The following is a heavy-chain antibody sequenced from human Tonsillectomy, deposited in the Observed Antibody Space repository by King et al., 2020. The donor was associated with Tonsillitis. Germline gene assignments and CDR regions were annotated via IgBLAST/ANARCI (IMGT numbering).Heavy chain of an antibody. CDR2: MNPKTGDT. D-gene: IGHD3-22*01. Sequence: VQLVESGAELRKPGASVSVSCRTSGDSFTGHFVHWVRQAPGQGLEWMGWMNPKTGDTHFAPTFRGRVTMSGDVSVTTAYMGLSRLRPDDTAVYYCATNAPATDTSAYRDFRHWGQGTLVTVTS. V-gene: IGHV1-2*02. J-gene: IGHJ1*01. CDR1: GDSFTGHF. CDR3: ATNAPATDTSAYRDFRH.